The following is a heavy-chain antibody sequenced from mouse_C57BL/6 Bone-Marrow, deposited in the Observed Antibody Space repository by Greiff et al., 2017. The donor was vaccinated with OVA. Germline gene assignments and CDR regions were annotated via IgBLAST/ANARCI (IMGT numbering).Heavy chain of an antibody. V-gene: IGHV5-9*01. CDR2: ISGGGGNT. CDR1: GFTFSSYT. J-gene: IGHJ3*01. Sequence: EVQLVESGGGLVKPGGSLKLSCAASGFTFSSYTMSWVRQTPEKRLEWVATISGGGGNTYYPDSVKGRFTISRDNAKNTLYLKMSSLRSEDTALYYCARLSFYWFAYWGQGTLVTVSA. CDR3: ARLSFYWFAY.